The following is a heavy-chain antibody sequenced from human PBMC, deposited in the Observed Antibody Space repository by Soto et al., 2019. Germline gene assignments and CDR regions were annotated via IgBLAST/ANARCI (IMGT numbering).Heavy chain of an antibody. CDR3: ARHWITMGAY. CDR2: IYYSGST. CDR1: GGSISSSRYY. V-gene: IGHV4-39*01. D-gene: IGHD3-10*01. J-gene: IGHJ4*02. Sequence: QLQLQESGPGLVKPSETLSLTCTVSGGSISSSRYYWGWIRQPPGKGLEWIGSIYYSGSTYYNPSRRSLVTISVDTSKNQSTLKLSSVTAEDTAVYYCARHWITMGAYWGEGTLVTVSS.